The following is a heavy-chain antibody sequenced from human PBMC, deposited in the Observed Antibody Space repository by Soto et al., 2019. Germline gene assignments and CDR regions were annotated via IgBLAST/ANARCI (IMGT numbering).Heavy chain of an antibody. CDR3: AREGGIVATADY. CDR2: IIPILGIA. CDR1: GGTFSSYT. J-gene: IGHJ4*02. Sequence: SVKVSCKASGGTFSSYTISWVRQAPGQGLEWMGRIIPILGIANYAQKFQGRVTITADKSTSTAYMELSSLRSEDTAVYYCAREGGIVATADYWGQGTLVTVSS. D-gene: IGHD5-12*01. V-gene: IGHV1-69*04.